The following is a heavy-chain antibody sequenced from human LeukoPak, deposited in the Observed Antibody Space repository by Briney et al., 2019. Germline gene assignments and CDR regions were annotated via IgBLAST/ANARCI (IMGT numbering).Heavy chain of an antibody. V-gene: IGHV3-21*01. D-gene: IGHD6-6*01. CDR3: AREYSSSLGMDV. CDR1: GFTFSRCS. J-gene: IGHJ6*02. Sequence: PGWSLRLSCAASGFTFSRCSMNWVRQAPGKGLEWVSSIIISSSYIYYADSVKGRFTISRDNATNSLYLQMNSLRAEDTAVYYCAREYSSSLGMDVWGQGTTVTVSS. CDR2: IIISSSYI.